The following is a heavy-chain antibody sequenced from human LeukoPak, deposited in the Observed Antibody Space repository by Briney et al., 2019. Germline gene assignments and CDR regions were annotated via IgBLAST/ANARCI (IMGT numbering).Heavy chain of an antibody. J-gene: IGHJ6*03. CDR2: MLPDSGKA. D-gene: IGHD3-10*01. CDR1: GYDFSNYD. CDR3: ARGVGEVVSADHAYYMDV. V-gene: IGHV1-8*01. Sequence: ASVKVSCRASGYDFSNYDINWVRQAPGQGLEWMGWMLPDSGKAGFAQKFQGRVIMTRNTSNSTAYMELSRLTSDDTAVYYCARGVGEVVSADHAYYMDVWGKGTTVTVSS.